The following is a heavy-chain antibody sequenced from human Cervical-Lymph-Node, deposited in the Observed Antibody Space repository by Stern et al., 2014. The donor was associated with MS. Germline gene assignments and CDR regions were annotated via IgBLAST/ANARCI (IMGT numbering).Heavy chain of an antibody. D-gene: IGHD3-10*01. J-gene: IGHJ4*02. V-gene: IGHV4-31*03. CDR2: IDNSGKT. CDR1: GGSMTSGDYY. Sequence: QVQLQESGPGLVRPSQTLSLTCSVSGGSMTSGDYYWTWIRQHPGKGLEWIAYIDNSGKTYSNPSLKSRIMMSVDTSKKQFSLNLGSATAADTAVYYCARALLWTTMVFDFWGQGALVTVSS. CDR3: ARALLWTTMVFDF.